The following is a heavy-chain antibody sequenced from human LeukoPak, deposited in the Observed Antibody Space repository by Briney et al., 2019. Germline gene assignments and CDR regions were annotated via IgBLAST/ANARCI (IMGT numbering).Heavy chain of an antibody. CDR3: ARGGRGSAAVVAPRSFDI. D-gene: IGHD3-22*01. CDR2: TYTGGNS. J-gene: IGHJ3*02. Sequence: GGSLRLSSAASGFTVSSIHMVWVRQAPGKGLEWVSVTYTGGNSYYADSVKGRFIISRDISKNTLYLQMNSLRAEDSALYYCARGGRGSAAVVAPRSFDIWGQGTMVTVSS. V-gene: IGHV3-53*01. CDR1: GFTVSSIH.